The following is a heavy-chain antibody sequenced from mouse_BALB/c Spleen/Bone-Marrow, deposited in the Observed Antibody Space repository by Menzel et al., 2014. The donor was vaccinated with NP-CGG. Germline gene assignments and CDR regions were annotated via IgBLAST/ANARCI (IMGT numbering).Heavy chain of an antibody. CDR2: INPYNDGT. V-gene: IGHV1-14*01. D-gene: IGHD1-1*01. J-gene: IGHJ2*01. CDR1: GYTFTTYV. Sequence: VQLQQSGPELIKPGASVKMSCKASGYTFTTYVIHWVKQKPGQGLEWIGYINPYNDGTKYNEKFKGKATLTSDKSSSTAYMELSSPTSEDSAVYYCAKDYGSRNFDYWGQGTTLTVSS. CDR3: AKDYGSRNFDY.